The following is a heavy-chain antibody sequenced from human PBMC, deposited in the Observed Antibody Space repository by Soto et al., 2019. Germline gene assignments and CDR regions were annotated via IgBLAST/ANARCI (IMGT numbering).Heavy chain of an antibody. CDR1: GFTVSDYA. D-gene: IGHD2-15*01. CDR2: IRSKANGGTT. V-gene: IGHV3-49*04. J-gene: IGHJ6*02. Sequence: GGSLRLSCTAAGFTVSDYAMSWVRQAPGKGLERVGFIRSKANGGTTEYAASGKGRFTSSRDDSKSIANLQMNSLKTEDTAVYYCTSCSLTPGYYYYGMDVWGQGTTVTVSS. CDR3: TSCSLTPGYYYYGMDV.